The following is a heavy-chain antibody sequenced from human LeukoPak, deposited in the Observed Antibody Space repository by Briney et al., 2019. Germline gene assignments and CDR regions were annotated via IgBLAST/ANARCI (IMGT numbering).Heavy chain of an antibody. J-gene: IGHJ6*02. CDR3: ATGTPADLRGLDV. CDR1: GDTLSELS. Sequence: ASVKVSCKASGDTLSELSIHWVRQAPGKGLEWMGGSDLEDAETIYTEKFQDRVTMTEDTSTDTAYMELSSLTSEDTAVYFCATGTPADLRGLDVWGQGTTVTVSS. CDR2: SDLEDAET. V-gene: IGHV1-24*01. D-gene: IGHD2-2*01.